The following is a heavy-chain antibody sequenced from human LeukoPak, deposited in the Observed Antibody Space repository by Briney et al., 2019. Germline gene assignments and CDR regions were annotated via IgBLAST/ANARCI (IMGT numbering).Heavy chain of an antibody. CDR3: AKDLVVPAAILRGYYYYYMDV. V-gene: IGHV3-23*01. D-gene: IGHD2-2*01. CDR2: ISGSGGST. J-gene: IGHJ6*03. CDR1: GFTFSSYA. Sequence: SGGSLRLSCAASGFTFSSYAMSWVRQAPGKGLEWVSAISGSGGSTYYADSVKGRFTISRDNSKNTLYLQMNSLRAEDTAVYYCAKDLVVPAAILRGYYYYYMDVWGKGTTVNVSS.